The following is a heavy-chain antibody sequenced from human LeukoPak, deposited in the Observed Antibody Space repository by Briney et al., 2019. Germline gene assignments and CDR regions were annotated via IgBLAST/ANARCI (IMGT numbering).Heavy chain of an antibody. J-gene: IGHJ4*02. CDR2: IRSKAYGGTT. V-gene: IGHV3-49*04. CDR1: GFNFGDYA. CDR3: TTLVY. Sequence: PGRSLRLSCTASGFNFGDYAMSWVRQAPGKGLEWVGFIRSKAYGGTTEYATSVKGRFTISRDDSKSIAYLQMNSLKTEDTAVYYCTTLVYWGQGTLVTVSS.